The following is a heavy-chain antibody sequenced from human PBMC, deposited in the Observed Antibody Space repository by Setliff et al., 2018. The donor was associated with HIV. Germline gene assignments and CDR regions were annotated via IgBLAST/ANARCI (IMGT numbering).Heavy chain of an antibody. V-gene: IGHV4-39*07. CDR3: ARAPYYDYRGLAVYYFDY. D-gene: IGHD3-22*01. CDR2: IYYSGDT. Sequence: SETLSLTCIASGGSINSTSYYWGWIRQPPGQGLEWIGSIYYSGDTFYNTSLKTRITISVDTSKNHLSLKVSSLTAADTAVYYCARAPYYDYRGLAVYYFDYWGQGTLVTVSS. J-gene: IGHJ4*02. CDR1: GGSINSTSYY.